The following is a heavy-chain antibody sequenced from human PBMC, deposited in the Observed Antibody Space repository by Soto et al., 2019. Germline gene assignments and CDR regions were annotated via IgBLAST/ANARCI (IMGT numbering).Heavy chain of an antibody. J-gene: IGHJ4*02. CDR2: INSGSSYI. D-gene: IGHD3-10*01. CDR1: GFTLGAFS. V-gene: IGHV3-21*01. Sequence: EVQLVESGGGLVKPGGSLRLPCTPPGFTLGAFSMTWAGQAPGRGLEWVSSINSGSSYIYYGDSVRGRFTISRDNAKDSLYLQMNSLRAEDTAVYYCARFIGSGSYRSDYWGQGTLVSVSS. CDR3: ARFIGSGSYRSDY.